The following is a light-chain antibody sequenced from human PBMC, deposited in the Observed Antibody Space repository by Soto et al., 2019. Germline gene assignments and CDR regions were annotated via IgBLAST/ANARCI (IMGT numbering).Light chain of an antibody. Sequence: DIQMTQSPSSLSASVGDRVTITCRASQSISSYLNWYQQKPGKAPKLLIYAASSLQRGVPSRVSGSGAGTDFTLTISSLQPEDFATYYCQQSYSTPPAFGQGTKVDIK. J-gene: IGKJ1*01. CDR2: AAS. CDR1: QSISSY. V-gene: IGKV1-39*01. CDR3: QQSYSTPPA.